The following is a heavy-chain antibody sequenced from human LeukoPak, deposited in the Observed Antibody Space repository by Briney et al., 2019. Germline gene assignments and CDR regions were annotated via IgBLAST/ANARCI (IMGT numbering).Heavy chain of an antibody. V-gene: IGHV4-4*07. CDR3: ARDREYSGNYCVYFDD. CDR1: GGSISNYY. CDR2: IYTSGST. J-gene: IGHJ4*02. Sequence: SETLSLTCTVSGGSISNYYWSWIRQPAGKGLEWIGRIYTSGSTNYNPSLKSRLTMSVDTSKNQFSLKLSSVTAADTAVYYCARDREYSGNYCVYFDDWGQGTLVTVSS. D-gene: IGHD1-26*01.